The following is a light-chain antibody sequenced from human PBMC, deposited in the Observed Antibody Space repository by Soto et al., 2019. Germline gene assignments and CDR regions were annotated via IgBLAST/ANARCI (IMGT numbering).Light chain of an antibody. J-gene: IGKJ4*01. Sequence: EFVLTQSPGTLSLSPGERATLSCRASQTFRNNYLSCYQQKPGQAPRLLIYDASSRATGIPDRFSGGGSGTDFTLTISRLEPEDFAVYYCQQFSSYPLTFGGGTKVDIK. CDR1: QTFRNNY. CDR2: DAS. CDR3: QQFSSYPLT. V-gene: IGKV3-20*01.